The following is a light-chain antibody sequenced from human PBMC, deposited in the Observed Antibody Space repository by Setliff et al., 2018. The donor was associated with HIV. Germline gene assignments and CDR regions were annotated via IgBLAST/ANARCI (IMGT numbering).Light chain of an antibody. CDR3: SSCSTSRTLV. J-gene: IGLJ2*01. CDR1: SSDVGNYNC. CDR2: EVN. V-gene: IGLV2-18*02. Sequence: QSALAQPPSVSGSPGQSVTISCTGTSSDVGNYNCVSWYQQPPGTAPKLMIYEVNNRPSGVPDRFSGSKSGNTASLTISGLQAEDEADYYCSSCSTSRTLVFGGGTQLTVL.